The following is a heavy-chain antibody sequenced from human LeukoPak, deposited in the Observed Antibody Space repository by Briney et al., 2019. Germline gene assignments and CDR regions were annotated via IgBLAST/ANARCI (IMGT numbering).Heavy chain of an antibody. CDR1: GFTFSSYG. J-gene: IGHJ6*02. CDR2: ISYDGSNK. CDR3: AKPFGPAYYYYGMDV. Sequence: AGGSLRLSCAASGFTFSSYGMHWVRQAPGKGLEWVAVISYDGSNKYYADSVKGRFTISRDNSKNTLYLQMNSLRAEDTAVYYCAKPFGPAYYYYGMDVWGQGTTVTVSS. V-gene: IGHV3-30*18. D-gene: IGHD3-16*01.